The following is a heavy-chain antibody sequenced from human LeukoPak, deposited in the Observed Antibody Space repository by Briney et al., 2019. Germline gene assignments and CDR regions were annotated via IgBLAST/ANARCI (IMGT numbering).Heavy chain of an antibody. CDR3: AMGRGGGKGVLHADKYTWFDR. Sequence: GGSLSLSCAASGFTLSSYDMHWVRPATGKGLEWVSAIGTAGDTYYPGSVKGGFTIPRENAKTSLYLKMSSLSAGDTAVYYCAMGRGGGKGVLHADKYTWFDRWGQATLVTVSS. J-gene: IGHJ5*02. CDR2: IGTAGDT. CDR1: GFTLSSYD. V-gene: IGHV3-13*01. D-gene: IGHD3-10*01.